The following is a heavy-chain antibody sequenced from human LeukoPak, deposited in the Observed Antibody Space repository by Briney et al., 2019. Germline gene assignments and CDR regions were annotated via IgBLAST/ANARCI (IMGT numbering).Heavy chain of an antibody. J-gene: IGHJ4*02. CDR1: GYSFTNYG. D-gene: IGHD2-15*01. Sequence: ASVKVSCKASGYSFTNYGISWVRQAPGQGLEWMGWISPYDVNTKYAQSLQGRVTMTTVTSTSTAYMELRSLRSDDTAVYYGARGPYCSGTTCYSQYFDSWGQGTLVTVSS. V-gene: IGHV1-18*01. CDR3: ARGPYCSGTTCYSQYFDS. CDR2: ISPYDVNT.